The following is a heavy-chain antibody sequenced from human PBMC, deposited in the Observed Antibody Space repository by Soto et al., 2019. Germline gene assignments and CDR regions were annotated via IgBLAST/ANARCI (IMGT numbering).Heavy chain of an antibody. D-gene: IGHD2-21*01. Sequence: SETLSLTCSVSGGSISTSRSYWTWIRQPPGKGLEWLANIFYSGSTFYNPSLASRVSVSVDTSKNEFSLKLRSVTAADTAVYYCARQPTTGDTDLWFDPWGQGTLVTVSS. CDR3: ARQPTTGDTDLWFDP. CDR2: IFYSGST. CDR1: GGSISTSRSY. V-gene: IGHV4-39*01. J-gene: IGHJ5*02.